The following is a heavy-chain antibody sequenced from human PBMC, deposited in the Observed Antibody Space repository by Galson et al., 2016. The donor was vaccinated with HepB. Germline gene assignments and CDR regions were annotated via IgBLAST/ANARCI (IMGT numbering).Heavy chain of an antibody. CDR3: AKCDWTYGSFDP. CDR1: GTSLRGYY. CDR2: VNHSGKT. D-gene: IGHD2-21*02. V-gene: IGHV4-34*01. J-gene: IGHJ5*02. Sequence: SETLSLTCSVYGTSLRGYYWSWIRQPPGKGLEWLGEVNHSGKTTYNASFKSRVTISVDASLKHFSLSLRSVAAADTAIYYCAKCDWTYGSFDPWAQGTLVTVSS.